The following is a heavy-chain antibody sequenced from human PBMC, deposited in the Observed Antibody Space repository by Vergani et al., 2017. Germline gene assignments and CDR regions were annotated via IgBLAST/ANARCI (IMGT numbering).Heavy chain of an antibody. D-gene: IGHD3-9*01. CDR1: GFTFSSYE. CDR2: ISSSGSTI. V-gene: IGHV3-48*03. J-gene: IGHJ6*02. Sequence: EVQLLESGGGLVQPGGSLRLSCAASGFTFSSYEMNWVRQAPGKGLEWVSYISSSGSTIYYADSVKSRFTISRDNAKNSLYLQMNSLRAEDTAVYYCARVGVRGYDILTGYYESALYGMDVWGQGTTVTVSS. CDR3: ARVGVRGYDILTGYYESALYGMDV.